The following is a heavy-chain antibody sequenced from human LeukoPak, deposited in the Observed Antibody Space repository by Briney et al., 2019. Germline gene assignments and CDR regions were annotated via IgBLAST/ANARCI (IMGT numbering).Heavy chain of an antibody. J-gene: IGHJ4*02. V-gene: IGHV1-8*01. CDR3: VRTPPNWGADY. CDR2: MSPKSGNT. CDR1: GYTFTSYD. D-gene: IGHD7-27*01. Sequence: ASVKVSCKASGYTFTSYDINWVRQATGQGLEWMGWMSPKSGNTGYAQKFQGRVTMTSNTAISTAYMELSSLRSEDTAVYNCVRTPPNWGADYWGQGTLVTVSS.